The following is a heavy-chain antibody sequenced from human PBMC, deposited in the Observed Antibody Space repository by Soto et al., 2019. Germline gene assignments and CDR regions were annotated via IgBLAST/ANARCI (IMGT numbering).Heavy chain of an antibody. CDR2: TSYDGSKN. Sequence: QVQLVESGGGVVQPGRSLRISCAASGFTFSNDMHWVRQPPGKGLEWVAVTSYDGSKNYYADSVKGRFTISRDNSKNTLYLQMNSLRPDDTAMYYCARERTTYVNAFDYWGRGTQVTVSS. CDR3: ARERTTYVNAFDY. J-gene: IGHJ4*02. V-gene: IGHV3-30-3*01. CDR1: GFTFSND. D-gene: IGHD3-16*01.